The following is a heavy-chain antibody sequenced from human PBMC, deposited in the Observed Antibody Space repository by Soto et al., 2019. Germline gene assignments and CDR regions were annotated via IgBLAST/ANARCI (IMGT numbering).Heavy chain of an antibody. D-gene: IGHD3-10*01. CDR1: GFIFSTYW. Sequence: GGSLRLSCAASGFIFSTYWMTWVRQAPGKGLEWVANINQDGSEKYYVDSVKGRFTISRDNAKNSLFLQMNNLRAEDTAVYYCAREEDYYASGSYCEYWGQGTLVTVSS. J-gene: IGHJ4*02. CDR3: AREEDYYASGSYCEY. CDR2: INQDGSEK. V-gene: IGHV3-7*01.